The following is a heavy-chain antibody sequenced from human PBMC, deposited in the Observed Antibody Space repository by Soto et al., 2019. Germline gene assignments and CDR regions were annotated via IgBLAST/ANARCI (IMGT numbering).Heavy chain of an antibody. CDR3: ARGGITMVRGVITGSDY. D-gene: IGHD3-10*01. CDR2: IIPIFGTA. CDR1: GGTFSSYA. J-gene: IGHJ4*02. V-gene: IGHV1-69*01. Sequence: QVQLVQSGAEVKKPGSSVKVSCKASGGTFSSYAISWVRQAPGQGLEWMGGIIPIFGTANYAQKFQGRVTITADESTSTAYMELSSLRSEDTAVYYCARGGITMVRGVITGSDYWGQGTLVTVSS.